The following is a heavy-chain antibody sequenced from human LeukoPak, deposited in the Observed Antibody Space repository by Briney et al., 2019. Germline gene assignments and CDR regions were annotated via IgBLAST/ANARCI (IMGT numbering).Heavy chain of an antibody. Sequence: SETLSLTCTVSSGSISSYYWSWIRQSPGMGLEWIAYIHTNGNTNYNPSLKSRVTISLDTSKNQFSLKLSSVTAADRAVYYCAGLAAAATSITYHYFDVWGRGTLVTVSP. V-gene: IGHV4-4*09. CDR1: SGSISSYY. D-gene: IGHD6-13*01. CDR3: AGLAAAATSITYHYFDV. CDR2: IHTNGNT. J-gene: IGHJ2*01.